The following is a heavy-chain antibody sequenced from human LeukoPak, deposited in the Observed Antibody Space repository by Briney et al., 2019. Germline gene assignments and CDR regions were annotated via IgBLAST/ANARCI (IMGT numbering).Heavy chain of an antibody. CDR3: ARQIYDSSGYWDY. CDR2: LDYSGST. V-gene: IGHV4-39*01. J-gene: IGHJ4*02. CDR1: GGSISSSSYY. D-gene: IGHD3-22*01. Sequence: PSETLSLTCTVSGGSISSSSYYWGWIRQPPEKGLEWIGSLDYSGSTYLNPSLKSRVTISGDTSKNRFSLKLSSVTAADTAVYYCARQIYDSSGYWDYWGQGTLVTVSS.